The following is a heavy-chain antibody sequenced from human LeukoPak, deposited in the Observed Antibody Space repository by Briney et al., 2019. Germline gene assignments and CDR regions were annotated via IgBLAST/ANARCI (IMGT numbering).Heavy chain of an antibody. V-gene: IGHV3-30*02. CDR1: GFTFSSYG. CDR2: IRYDGSNK. J-gene: IGHJ6*03. CDR3: AKSEREWLLRNYYYMDV. Sequence: PGGSLRLSCAASGFTFSSYGMHWVRQAPGKGLEWVAFIRYDGSNKYYADSVKGRFTISRDNSKNTLYLQMNSLRAEDTAVYYRAKSEREWLLRNYYYMDVWGKGTTVTVSS. D-gene: IGHD3-22*01.